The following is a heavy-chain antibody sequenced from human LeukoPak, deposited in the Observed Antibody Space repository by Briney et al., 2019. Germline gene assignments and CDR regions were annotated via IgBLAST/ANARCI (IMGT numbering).Heavy chain of an antibody. V-gene: IGHV3-48*04. Sequence: GGSLGLSCAASGFTFSSYWMHWVRQAPGKGLEWVSYISSSGSTMYYADSVKGRFTISRDNAKNSLYLQMNSLRAEDTAVYYCARGIRGIWGYYFDQWGQGTLVTVSS. CDR3: ARGIRGIWGYYFDQ. D-gene: IGHD2-15*01. CDR2: ISSSGSTM. CDR1: GFTFSSYW. J-gene: IGHJ4*02.